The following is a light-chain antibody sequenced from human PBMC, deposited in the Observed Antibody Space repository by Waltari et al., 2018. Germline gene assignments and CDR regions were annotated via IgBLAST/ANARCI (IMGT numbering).Light chain of an antibody. CDR2: WAS. CDR3: QQFYSPPLT. V-gene: IGKV4-1*01. Sequence: IVMTQSPESLAVSLGERAPINCKSSQNILYTSTKKNYVAWYQQKPGQPPRLLIQWASTRQAGVPDRFSGSGSGTDFTLTISSLQAEDVAVYYCQQFYSPPLTFGGGTKVELK. J-gene: IGKJ4*01. CDR1: QNILYTSTKKNY.